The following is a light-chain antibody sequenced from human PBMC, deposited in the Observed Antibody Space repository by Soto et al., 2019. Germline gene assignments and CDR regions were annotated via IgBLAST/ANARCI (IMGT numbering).Light chain of an antibody. CDR3: HQYDTSPGT. CDR1: QSINSYY. Sequence: ETVLTQSPGTLSLSQGERATLSCRASQSINSYYLAWYQQKPGQAPRLLIYGASSRATGIPDRFSGSGSGTDFTLTISRLEPEDFAVYYCHQYDTSPGTFGQGTKVEIK. J-gene: IGKJ1*01. V-gene: IGKV3-20*01. CDR2: GAS.